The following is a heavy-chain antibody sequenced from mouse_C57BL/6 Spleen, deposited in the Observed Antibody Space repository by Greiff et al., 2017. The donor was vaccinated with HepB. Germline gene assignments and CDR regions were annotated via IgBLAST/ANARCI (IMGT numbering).Heavy chain of an antibody. J-gene: IGHJ3*01. CDR3: ARWDYGSSYGFAY. CDR2: IAPNSGGT. CDR1: GYTFTSYW. D-gene: IGHD1-1*01. V-gene: IGHV1-72*01. Sequence: QVQLQQPGAELVKPGASVKLSCKASGYTFTSYWMHWVKQRPGRGLEWIGRIAPNSGGTKYNEKFKSKATLTVDKPSSTAYMQLSSLTSEDSAVYYCARWDYGSSYGFAYWGQGTLVTFSA.